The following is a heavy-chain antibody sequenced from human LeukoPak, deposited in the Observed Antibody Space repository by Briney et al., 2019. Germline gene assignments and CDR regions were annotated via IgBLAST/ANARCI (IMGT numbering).Heavy chain of an antibody. CDR3: ARLSVIVGAALEYYYYYMDV. CDR1: GGSISSDDHY. Sequence: SETLSLTCTVSGGSISSDDHYWSWIRQPPGKRLEWVGESNDSGGTNYNPSLKSRVTISADKSKNQVSLRLTSVTAADTAVYYCARLSVIVGAALEYYYYYMDVWGQGTTVTVSS. V-gene: IGHV4-61*05. D-gene: IGHD1-26*01. J-gene: IGHJ6*03. CDR2: SNDSGGT.